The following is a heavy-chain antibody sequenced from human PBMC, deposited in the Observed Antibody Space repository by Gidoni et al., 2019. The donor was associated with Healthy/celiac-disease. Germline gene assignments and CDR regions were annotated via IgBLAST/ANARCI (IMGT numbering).Heavy chain of an antibody. J-gene: IGHJ4*02. CDR3: ARALENGSGSYSIDY. CDR2: INPNSGGT. Sequence: QVQLVQSGAKVKKPGASVKVSCKASGYTFTGYYMHWVRQAPGQGLEWMGWINPNSGGTNYAQKFQGWVTMTRDTSISTAYMELSRLRSDDTAVYYCARALENGSGSYSIDYWGQGTLVTVSS. CDR1: GYTFTGYY. D-gene: IGHD3-10*01. V-gene: IGHV1-2*04.